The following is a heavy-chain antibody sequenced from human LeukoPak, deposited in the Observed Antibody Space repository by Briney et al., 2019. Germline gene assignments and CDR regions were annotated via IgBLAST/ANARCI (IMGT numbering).Heavy chain of an antibody. J-gene: IGHJ4*02. CDR3: AKDRYSYAFEYSDS. CDR2: ISNGGSKK. D-gene: IGHD5-18*01. CDR1: GFTFSSYG. Sequence: GGSLRLSCAASGFTFSSYGMHWVRQAPGKGLDWVAVISNGGSKKYYADSVKGRFTISRDNSKNTLSLQVSSLRTEDTAVYYCAKDRYSYAFEYSDSWGQGTLVTVSS. V-gene: IGHV3-30*18.